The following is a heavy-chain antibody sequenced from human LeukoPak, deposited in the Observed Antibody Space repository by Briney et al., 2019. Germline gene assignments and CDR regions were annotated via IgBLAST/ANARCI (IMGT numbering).Heavy chain of an antibody. Sequence: GASVKVSCKASGYTFTGYYIHWVRQAPGQGLEWMGILNPAIGSTYYAQKFQGRVTMTRDMSTTTVYMELYSLRSEDTALYYCARDSGSGSKKNYFDHWGQGTLVTVSS. CDR2: LNPAIGST. CDR1: GYTFTGYY. CDR3: ARDSGSGSKKNYFDH. J-gene: IGHJ4*02. V-gene: IGHV1-46*01. D-gene: IGHD6-19*01.